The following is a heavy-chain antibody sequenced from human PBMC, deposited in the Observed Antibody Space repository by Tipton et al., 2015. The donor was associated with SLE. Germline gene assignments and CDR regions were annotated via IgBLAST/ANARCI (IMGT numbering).Heavy chain of an antibody. V-gene: IGHV4-30-2*01. J-gene: IGHJ4*02. CDR2: IYHSGST. D-gene: IGHD3-10*01. CDR3: ARPGEYYYGSGSYYFDY. Sequence: TLSLTCTVSGGSISSGGYYWGWIRQPPGKGLEWIGYIYHSGSTYYNPSLKSRVTISVDRSKNQFSLKLSSVTAADTAVYYCARPGEYYYGSGSYYFDYWGQGTPVTVSS. CDR1: GGSISSGGYY.